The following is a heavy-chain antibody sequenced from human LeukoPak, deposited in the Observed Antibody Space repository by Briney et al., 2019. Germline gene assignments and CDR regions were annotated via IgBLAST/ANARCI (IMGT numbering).Heavy chain of an antibody. CDR2: IYYSGST. CDR1: GGSISSYY. V-gene: IGHV4-59*01. CDR3: ARVLHDYYDSSVAYYFDY. D-gene: IGHD3-22*01. Sequence: SETLSLTCTASGGSISSYYWSWIRQPPGKGLEWIGYIYYSGSTNYNPSLKSRVTISVDTSKNQFSLKLSSVTAADTAVYYCARVLHDYYDSSVAYYFDYWGQGTLVTVSS. J-gene: IGHJ4*02.